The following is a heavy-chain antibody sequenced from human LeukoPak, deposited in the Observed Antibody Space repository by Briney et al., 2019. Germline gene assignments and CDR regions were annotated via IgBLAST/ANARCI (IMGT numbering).Heavy chain of an antibody. Sequence: GGSLRLSCAASGFTFSSYWMSWVRQAPGKGLEWVSAISGSGGSTYYADSVRGRFTISRDNSKNTLYLQMNSLRAEDTAVYYCAKDSSGYYSYWGQGTLVTVSS. CDR2: ISGSGGST. CDR3: AKDSSGYYSY. D-gene: IGHD3-22*01. J-gene: IGHJ4*02. CDR1: GFTFSSYW. V-gene: IGHV3-23*01.